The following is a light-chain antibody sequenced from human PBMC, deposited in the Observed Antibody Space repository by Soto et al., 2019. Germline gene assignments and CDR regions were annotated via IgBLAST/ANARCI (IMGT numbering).Light chain of an antibody. V-gene: IGLV2-14*01. Sequence: QSALTQPASVSGSPGQSITISCTGTSSDVGGYNYVSWYQQHPGKAPKLMIYDVSNRPSGVSNRFSGSKSGNTASLTISGLQAEDEAAYYCSSYTSSRGVFGTGTKLTVL. CDR1: SSDVGGYNY. CDR3: SSYTSSRGV. CDR2: DVS. J-gene: IGLJ1*01.